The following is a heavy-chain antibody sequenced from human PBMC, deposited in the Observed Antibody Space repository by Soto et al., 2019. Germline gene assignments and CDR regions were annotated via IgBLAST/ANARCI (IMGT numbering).Heavy chain of an antibody. CDR3: ARGRPIYCSHTGCYAPFDY. D-gene: IGHD2-2*01. V-gene: IGHV4-34*01. CDR2: VDHSGRT. Sequence: QVQLQQWGAGLLKPSETLSLTCAVYGGSLNDYTWSWIRQPPGKGLEWIGEVDHSGRTNYNPSLKSRDTISVDTSKNQLSLKLSSVTAADTAVYYCARGRPIYCSHTGCYAPFDYWGQGTLVTVSS. J-gene: IGHJ4*02. CDR1: GGSLNDYT.